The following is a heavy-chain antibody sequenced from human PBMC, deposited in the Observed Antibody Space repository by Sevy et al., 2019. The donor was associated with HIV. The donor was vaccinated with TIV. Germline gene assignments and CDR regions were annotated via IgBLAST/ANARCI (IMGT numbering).Heavy chain of an antibody. Sequence: ASVKVSCKASGYTFTSYGISWVRQAPGQGLEWMGWISAYNGNTNYAQKLQGRVTMTTDTSTSTAYMELRSLRSDDTAVSYCARDPYYYDSSGYGSPWGQGTLVTVSS. V-gene: IGHV1-18*01. CDR2: ISAYNGNT. J-gene: IGHJ4*02. CDR3: ARDPYYYDSSGYGSP. D-gene: IGHD3-22*01. CDR1: GYTFTSYG.